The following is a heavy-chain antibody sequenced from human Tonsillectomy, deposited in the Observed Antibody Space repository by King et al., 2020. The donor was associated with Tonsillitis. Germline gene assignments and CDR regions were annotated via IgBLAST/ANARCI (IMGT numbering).Heavy chain of an antibody. D-gene: IGHD1-26*01. Sequence: VQLVESGGGLVQPGRSLRLSCAASGFTFDDYAMHWVRQAPGKGLEWVSGISWNSGRIGYADSVKGRFTISRDNAKNSLYLQMNSLRAEDTALYYCAKDNHSGSYQNGGFDIWGQGTMVTVSS. J-gene: IGHJ3*02. CDR1: GFTFDDYA. CDR2: ISWNSGRI. V-gene: IGHV3-9*01. CDR3: AKDNHSGSYQNGGFDI.